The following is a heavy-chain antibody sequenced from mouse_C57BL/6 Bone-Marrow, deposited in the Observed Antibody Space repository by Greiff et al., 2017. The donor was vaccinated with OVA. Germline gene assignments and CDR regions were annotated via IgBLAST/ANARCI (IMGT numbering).Heavy chain of an antibody. CDR2: INPGSGGT. CDR3: ARPQTAQATFAY. V-gene: IGHV1-54*01. J-gene: IGHJ3*01. CDR1: GYAFTNYL. Sequence: VQLQQSGAELVRPGTSVKVSCKASGYAFTNYLIEWVKQRPGQGLEWIGVINPGSGGTNYNEKFKGKATLTADKSSSTAYMQLSSLTSEDSAVYFCARPQTAQATFAYWGQGTLVTVSA. D-gene: IGHD3-2*02.